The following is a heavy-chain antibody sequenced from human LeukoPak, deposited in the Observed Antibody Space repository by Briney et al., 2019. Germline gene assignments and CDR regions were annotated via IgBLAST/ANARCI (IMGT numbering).Heavy chain of an antibody. J-gene: IGHJ4*02. CDR1: GFTFDDYA. Sequence: PGGSLRLSCAASGFTFDDYAMHWVRQPPGKGLMWLSRTNEDGSYADYADSVKGRFTISRDNAKNTVYLQMNSLRTEDTAVYFCGRINYNGDYWGRGTLVTVSS. CDR2: TNEDGSYA. CDR3: GRINYNGDY. D-gene: IGHD3-10*01. V-gene: IGHV3-74*01.